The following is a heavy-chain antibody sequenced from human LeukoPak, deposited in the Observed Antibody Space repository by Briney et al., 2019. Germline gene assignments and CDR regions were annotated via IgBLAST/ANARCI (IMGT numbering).Heavy chain of an antibody. Sequence: GGSLRLSCAASGLTFSDYYMSWIRQAPGKGLEWVSYISSSGSTIYYADSVKGRFTISRDNAKNSLYLQMNSLRAEDTAVYYCAKVLVGATIGSVFPFDYWGQGTLVTVSS. D-gene: IGHD1-26*01. CDR3: AKVLVGATIGSVFPFDY. J-gene: IGHJ4*02. CDR2: ISSSGSTI. CDR1: GLTFSDYY. V-gene: IGHV3-11*01.